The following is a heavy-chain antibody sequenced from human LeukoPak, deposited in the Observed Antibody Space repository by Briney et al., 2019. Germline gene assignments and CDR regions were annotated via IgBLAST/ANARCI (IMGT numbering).Heavy chain of an antibody. D-gene: IGHD3-16*02. CDR2: IRYDGSTK. CDR3: AKDVSSGMDV. V-gene: IGHV3-30*02. J-gene: IGHJ6*03. CDR1: GFIFRNYG. Sequence: GGSLRLSCAASGFIFRNYGMHWVRQAPGKGLEWVAFIRYDGSTKSYAASVKGRFTISRDNSENPLYLQMSSLGPEDTAVYYCAKDVSSGMDVWGKGTTVTVSS.